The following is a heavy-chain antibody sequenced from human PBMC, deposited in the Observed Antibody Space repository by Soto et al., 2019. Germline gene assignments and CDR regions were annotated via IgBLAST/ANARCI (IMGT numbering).Heavy chain of an antibody. V-gene: IGHV3-7*03. D-gene: IGHD3-22*01. Sequence: LRLSCAASGFTFSSYWMSWVRQAPGKGLEWVANIKQDGSEKYYVNSVKGRFTISRDNAKNSLYLQMNSLRAEDTAVYYCASDQSYYYDSSGYYGDAFDIWGQGTMVTVSS. J-gene: IGHJ3*02. CDR3: ASDQSYYYDSSGYYGDAFDI. CDR1: GFTFSSYW. CDR2: IKQDGSEK.